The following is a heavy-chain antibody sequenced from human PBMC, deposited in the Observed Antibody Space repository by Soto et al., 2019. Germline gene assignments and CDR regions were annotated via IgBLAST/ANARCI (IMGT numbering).Heavy chain of an antibody. V-gene: IGHV1-18*01. CDR2: ISAYNGNT. CDR1: GYTLTSYG. J-gene: IGHJ3*02. CDR3: ARAGAFYETSGYPWSAFEI. Sequence: QVHLVQSGAEVKKPGASVKVSCKASGYTLTSYGISWVRQAPGQGLQWMGWISAYNGNTNYAGKFHGRVTMTTDTSTSTAHMEVRSLTSDDTAVYYCARAGAFYETSGYPWSAFEIWGQGTMVTVSS. D-gene: IGHD3-22*01.